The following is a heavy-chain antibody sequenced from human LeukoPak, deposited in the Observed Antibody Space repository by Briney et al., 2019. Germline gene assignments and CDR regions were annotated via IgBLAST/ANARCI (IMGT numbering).Heavy chain of an antibody. CDR2: ISNNGRNK. Sequence: YPGGSLRLSCAASGFTFSSYAMTWVRQAPGKGLEWVAFISNNGRNKDYADSVKGRFTISRDNSKNTLYLQVNSLRPDDTAVYYCTRDLTGHYSIDYWGQGTLVTVSS. J-gene: IGHJ4*02. CDR3: TRDLTGHYSIDY. V-gene: IGHV3-30*04. CDR1: GFTFSSYA. D-gene: IGHD3-22*01.